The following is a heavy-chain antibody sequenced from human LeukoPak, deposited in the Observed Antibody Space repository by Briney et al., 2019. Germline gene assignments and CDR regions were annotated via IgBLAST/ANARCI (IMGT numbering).Heavy chain of an antibody. CDR2: INHSGST. CDR1: GGSFSGYY. V-gene: IGHV4-34*01. J-gene: IGHJ6*02. CDR3: ARGTADYDFWSGLSGPPYYYYGMDV. D-gene: IGHD3-3*01. Sequence: SETLSLTCAVYGGSFSGYYWSWIRQPPGKGLEWIGEINHSGSTNYNPSLKSRVTISVDTSKNQFSLKLSSVSAADTAVYYCARGTADYDFWSGLSGPPYYYYGMDVWGQGTTVTVSS.